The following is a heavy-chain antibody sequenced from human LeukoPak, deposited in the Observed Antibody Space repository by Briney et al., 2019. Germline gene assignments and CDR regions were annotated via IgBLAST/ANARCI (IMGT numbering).Heavy chain of an antibody. CDR2: IYSGGGT. J-gene: IGHJ4*02. V-gene: IGHV3-53*01. D-gene: IGHD3-10*01. CDR3: ATSNYYASTHPWGPRDYFDY. CDR1: GFTVSGEY. Sequence: PGGSLRLSCAASGFTVSGEYMTWVRQAPGKGLEWVSLIYSGGGTYYADSVKGRFTISRDNSKNTLYLQMNSLRAEDTAVYYCATSNYYASTHPWGPRDYFDYWGQGTLVTVSP.